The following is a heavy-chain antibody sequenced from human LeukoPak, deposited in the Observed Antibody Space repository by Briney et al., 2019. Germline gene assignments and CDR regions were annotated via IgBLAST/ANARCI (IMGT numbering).Heavy chain of an antibody. CDR3: ATSGSGWNYFDY. Sequence: GASVKVSCKASGYTFTGYYMHWVRQAPGKGLEWMGGFDPEDGETIYAQKFQGRVTMTEDTSTDTAYMELSSLRSEDTAVYYCATSGSGWNYFDYWGQGTLVTVSS. J-gene: IGHJ4*02. CDR2: FDPEDGET. CDR1: GYTFTGYY. V-gene: IGHV1-24*01. D-gene: IGHD6-19*01.